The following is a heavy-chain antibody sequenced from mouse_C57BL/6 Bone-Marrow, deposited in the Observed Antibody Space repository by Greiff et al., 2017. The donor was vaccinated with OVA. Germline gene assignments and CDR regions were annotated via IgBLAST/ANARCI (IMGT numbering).Heavy chain of an antibody. J-gene: IGHJ2*01. CDR1: GFNIKDYY. CDR3: ARYSNPCYFDY. Sequence: EVQLQQSGAELVKPGASVKLSCTASGFNIKDYYMHWVKQRTEQGLEWIGRIDPEDGETKYATKFQGKATITADTSSNTAYLQLSSLTSEDTAVYYCARYSNPCYFDYWGKGTTLTVSS. V-gene: IGHV14-2*01. CDR2: IDPEDGET. D-gene: IGHD2-5*01.